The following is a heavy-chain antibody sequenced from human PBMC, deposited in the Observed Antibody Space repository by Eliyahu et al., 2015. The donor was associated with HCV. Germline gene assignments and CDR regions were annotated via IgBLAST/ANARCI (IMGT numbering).Heavy chain of an antibody. D-gene: IGHD6-13*01. V-gene: IGHV7-4-1*02. CDR1: GYTFTSYA. J-gene: IGHJ5*02. Sequence: QVQLVQSGSELKKPGASVKVSCKASGYTFTSYAMNWVHQAPGQGLEWMGWINTNTGNPTYAQGFTGRFVFSLDTSVSTAYLQISSLKAEDTAVYYCARVPWAGIAAAGNWFDPWGQGTLVTVSS. CDR2: INTNTGNP. CDR3: ARVPWAGIAAAGNWFDP.